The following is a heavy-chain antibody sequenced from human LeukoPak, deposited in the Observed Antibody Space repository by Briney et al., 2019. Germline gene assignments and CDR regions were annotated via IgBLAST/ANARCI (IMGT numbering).Heavy chain of an antibody. D-gene: IGHD3-10*01. CDR1: GYSFINYW. CDR2: IYPRDSDI. CDR3: ARQPGAGWFDP. J-gene: IGHJ5*02. Sequence: GESLKISCKGSGYSFINYWIGWVRQMPGKGLEWMGLIYPRDSDIKYSPSCQGQVTISADKSSSTAYLHWSSLKASDTAMYYCARQPGAGWFDPWGQGTLVTVSS. V-gene: IGHV5-51*01.